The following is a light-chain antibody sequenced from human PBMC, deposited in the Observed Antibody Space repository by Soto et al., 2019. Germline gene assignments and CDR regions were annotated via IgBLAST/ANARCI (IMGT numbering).Light chain of an antibody. CDR3: LQHHTYPNI. V-gene: IGKV1-17*01. J-gene: IGKJ2*01. Sequence: DIQMTQSPSSLSASVGDPVTITCLASQAIGNDLEGYQQTPGKAPERLIFAASNLQSGVPSWFSGSASGTEFTLTINSLQPEDCATYYCLQHHTYPNIFGQGPKLEIK. CDR1: QAIGND. CDR2: AAS.